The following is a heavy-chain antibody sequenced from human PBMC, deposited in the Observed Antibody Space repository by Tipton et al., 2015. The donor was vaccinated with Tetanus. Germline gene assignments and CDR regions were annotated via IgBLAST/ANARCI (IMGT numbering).Heavy chain of an antibody. CDR1: GGSISSYY. CDR3: ARESDNWNDGDWFDP. V-gene: IGHV4-59*01. Sequence: TLSLTCTVSGGSISSYYWSWIRQPPGKGLEWIGYIYYSGSTNYNPSLKSRVTISVDTSKNQFSLKLSSVTAADTAVYYCARESDNWNDGDWFDPWGQGTLVTVSS. J-gene: IGHJ5*02. CDR2: IYYSGST. D-gene: IGHD1-20*01.